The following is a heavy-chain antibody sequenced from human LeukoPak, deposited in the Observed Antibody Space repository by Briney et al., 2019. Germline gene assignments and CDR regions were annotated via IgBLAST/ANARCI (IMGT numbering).Heavy chain of an antibody. J-gene: IGHJ4*02. V-gene: IGHV3-7*03. CDR3: ARSTSPVLRYFDWLAPFDY. CDR2: IKQDGREK. CDR1: GFTFSSYW. D-gene: IGHD3-9*01. Sequence: GGSLRLSCAASGFTFSSYWMSWVRQAPGKGLEWVANIKQDGREKYYVDSVKGRFTISRDNAKNSLYLQMNSLRAEDTAVYYCARSTSPVLRYFDWLAPFDYWGQGTLVTVSS.